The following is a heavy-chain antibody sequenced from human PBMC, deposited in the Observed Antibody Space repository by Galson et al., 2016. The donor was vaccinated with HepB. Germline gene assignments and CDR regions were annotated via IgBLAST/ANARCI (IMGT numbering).Heavy chain of an antibody. CDR3: TTDGPLVSGGREYHYGMDV. CDR2: IKSKTEGGTT. CDR1: GFIFSNDW. V-gene: IGHV3-15*01. Sequence: SLRLSCAASGFIFSNDWMNWVRQAPGKGLEWVGRIKSKTEGGTTDHAAPVKARFTISRDDSKNTVNLQMNSLKTGDTALYYSTTDGPLVSGGREYHYGMDVWGQGATVTVSS. J-gene: IGHJ6*02. D-gene: IGHD2-15*01.